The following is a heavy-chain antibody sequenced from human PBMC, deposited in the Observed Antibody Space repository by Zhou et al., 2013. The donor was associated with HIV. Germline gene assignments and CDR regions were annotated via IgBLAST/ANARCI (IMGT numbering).Heavy chain of an antibody. V-gene: IGHV4-38-2*01. Sequence: QVQLQESGPGLVKPSETLSLTCAVSGYSISSGYQWGWIRQPPGKGLEWIGNINHSGRTSYNPSLKSRVTMSIDTSKNQITLVLKSVTAADTATYFCARTETDDYELFDPWARELWSPSPQ. CDR3: ARTETDDYELFDP. D-gene: IGHD4-17*01. CDR1: GYSISSGYQ. J-gene: IGHJ5*02. CDR2: INHSGRT.